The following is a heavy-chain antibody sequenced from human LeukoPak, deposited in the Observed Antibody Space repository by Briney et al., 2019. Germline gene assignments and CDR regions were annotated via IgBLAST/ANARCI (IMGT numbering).Heavy chain of an antibody. Sequence: GGSLRLSCAASGFTLSNAWMSWVRQAPGKGREWVGRIKSKTDGCTRDYAGGVKGRFPISRDHSKNTLYLQMHSLKTEDTAVYYCTTVTLIAYCGGDCYDFDYWGQGTLVTVSS. V-gene: IGHV3-15*01. CDR3: TTVTLIAYCGGDCYDFDY. CDR2: IKSKTDGCTR. CDR1: GFTLSNAW. J-gene: IGHJ4*02. D-gene: IGHD2-21*02.